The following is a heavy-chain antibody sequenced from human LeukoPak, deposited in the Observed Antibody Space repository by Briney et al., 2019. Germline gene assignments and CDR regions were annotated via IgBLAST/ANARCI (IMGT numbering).Heavy chain of an antibody. CDR3: AGHGPLWTSDY. J-gene: IGHJ4*02. CDR2: IYTRGGT. D-gene: IGHD3/OR15-3a*01. Sequence: SETLSLTCTVSGGSISSYYWSWIRQPAGKGLEWIGRIYTRGGTNYNPSLKSRITVSVDTPKNQFSLKLSSVTAADTAVYYCAGHGPLWTSDYWGQGTLVTVSS. V-gene: IGHV4-4*07. CDR1: GGSISSYY.